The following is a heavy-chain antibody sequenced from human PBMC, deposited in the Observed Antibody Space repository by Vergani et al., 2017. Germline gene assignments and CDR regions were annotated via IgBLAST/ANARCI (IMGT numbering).Heavy chain of an antibody. CDR2: IYYSGST. V-gene: IGHV4-59*01. CDR1: GGSISSYY. D-gene: IGHD2-21*01. Sequence: QVQLQESGPGLVKPSETLSLTCTVSGGSISSYYWSWIRQPPGKGLEWIGYIYYSGSTNYNPSLKSRVTISVDTSKNQFSLKLSSVTAADTAVYYFARVPIVVGGLAGAFDIWGQGTMVTVSS. CDR3: ARVPIVVGGLAGAFDI. J-gene: IGHJ3*02.